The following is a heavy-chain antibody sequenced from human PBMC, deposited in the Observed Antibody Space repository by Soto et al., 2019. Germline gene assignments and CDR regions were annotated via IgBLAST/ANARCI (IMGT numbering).Heavy chain of an antibody. CDR2: IIPIFGTA. CDR3: ARSPDYGDYPSHFDY. Sequence: ASVKVSCKASGGTFSSYAISWVRQAPGQGLEWMGGIIPIFGTANYAQKFQGRVTITADESTSTAYMELSSLRSEDTAVYYCARSPDYGDYPSHFDYWGQGTLVTVSS. J-gene: IGHJ4*02. CDR1: GGTFSSYA. D-gene: IGHD4-17*01. V-gene: IGHV1-69*13.